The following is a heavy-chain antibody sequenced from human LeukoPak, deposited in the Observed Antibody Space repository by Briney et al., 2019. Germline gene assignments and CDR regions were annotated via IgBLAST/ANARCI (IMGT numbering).Heavy chain of an antibody. D-gene: IGHD3-16*01. CDR2: ISHDGTKR. Sequence: GGSLRLSCAVSGFTFSNYGMHWVRQAPGKGLEWVALISHDGTKRYYPDSVKGRFTVSRDNSKYTLFLELNSLRIEDTAVYYCAKAGGVDYSLFDPWGQGTLVTVSS. V-gene: IGHV3-30*18. CDR1: GFTFSNYG. J-gene: IGHJ5*02. CDR3: AKAGGVDYSLFDP.